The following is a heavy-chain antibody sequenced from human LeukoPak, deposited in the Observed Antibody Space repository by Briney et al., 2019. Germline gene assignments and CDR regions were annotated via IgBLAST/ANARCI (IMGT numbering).Heavy chain of an antibody. CDR2: IYYSGST. Sequence: SETLSLTCTVSGGSISSSSYYWGWIRQPPGKGLEWIGSIYYSGSTYYNPSLKSRVTISVDTSKNQFSLRLNSVTAADTAIYYCARFRDAFDIWGQGTMVTVSS. CDR1: GGSISSSSYY. J-gene: IGHJ3*02. CDR3: ARFRDAFDI. V-gene: IGHV4-39*07.